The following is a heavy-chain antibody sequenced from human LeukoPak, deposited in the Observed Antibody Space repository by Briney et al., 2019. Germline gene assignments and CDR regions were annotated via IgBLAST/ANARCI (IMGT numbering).Heavy chain of an antibody. CDR2: ISNSGST. V-gene: IGHV4-59*01. D-gene: IGHD3-22*01. J-gene: IGHJ3*02. Sequence: SETLSLTCTVSGGSISSYYWSWIRQPPGKGLEWIGYISNSGSTNYNPSLKSRVTMSGDTSKNQFSLKLSSVTAADTAVYYCALSRGGYYDSRSPSRAFDIWGQGTMVTVSS. CDR3: ALSRGGYYDSRSPSRAFDI. CDR1: GGSISSYY.